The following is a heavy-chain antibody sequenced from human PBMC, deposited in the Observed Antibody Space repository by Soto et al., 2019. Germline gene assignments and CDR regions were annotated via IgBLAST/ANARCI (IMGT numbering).Heavy chain of an antibody. Sequence: QVQLVQSGAEVKNSGASVKVSCKASGYTFTSYGFSWVRQAPGQGLEWMGWISASNGNTNYAQRFQGRVTATRDTSITTSYMELSGLRSDDTAVYYCGLEPTGTGGFDYWGQGTLVTVSS. V-gene: IGHV1-18*01. CDR1: GYTFTSYG. D-gene: IGHD7-27*01. J-gene: IGHJ4*02. CDR2: ISASNGNT. CDR3: GLEPTGTGGFDY.